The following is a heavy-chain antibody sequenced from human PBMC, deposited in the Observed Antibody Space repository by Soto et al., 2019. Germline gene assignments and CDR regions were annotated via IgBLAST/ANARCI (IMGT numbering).Heavy chain of an antibody. Sequence: GGSLRLSCEVSGCTLSSYGMNWVRQAPDKGLEWVSTIGRGGDTYYADSVKGRFTISRDNSKNTLFLQMNSLRAEDTALYFCAKDWTTTGIHYYVMDVWGQGTTVTVSS. V-gene: IGHV3-23*01. J-gene: IGHJ6*02. CDR3: AKDWTTTGIHYYVMDV. D-gene: IGHD1-1*01. CDR2: IGRGGDT. CDR1: GCTLSSYG.